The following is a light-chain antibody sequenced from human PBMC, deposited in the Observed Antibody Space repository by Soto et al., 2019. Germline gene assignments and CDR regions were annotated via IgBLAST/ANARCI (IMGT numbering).Light chain of an antibody. Sequence: EIVLTQSPGTLSLSPGVRATLSCRASQTVSSTYLVWYQQKPGQAPRLLIYGASSRAPGVSDRFSGSGSGTEFTLTISRLEPEDFAVYYCHQCGNSWWTFGQGTKVEIK. CDR2: GAS. CDR1: QTVSSTY. J-gene: IGKJ1*01. V-gene: IGKV3-20*01. CDR3: HQCGNSWWT.